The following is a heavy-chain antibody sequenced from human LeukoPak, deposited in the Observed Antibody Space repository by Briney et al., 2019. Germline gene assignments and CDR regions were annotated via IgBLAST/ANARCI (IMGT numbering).Heavy chain of an antibody. D-gene: IGHD4-11*01. J-gene: IGHJ6*03. CDR1: GYTFTSYA. V-gene: IGHV7-4-1*02. CDR2: INTNTGNP. CDR3: AIAEATTVIDKKYYYYYIDV. Sequence: ASVKVSCKASGYTFTSYAMNWVRQAPGQGLEWMGWINTNTGNPTYAQGFTGRFVFSLDTSVSTAYLQISSLKAEDTAVYYCAIAEATTVIDKKYYYYYIDVWGKGTTVTVSS.